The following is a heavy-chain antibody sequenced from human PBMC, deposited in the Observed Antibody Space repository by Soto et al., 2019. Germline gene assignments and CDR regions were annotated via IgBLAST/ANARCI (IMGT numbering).Heavy chain of an antibody. V-gene: IGHV1-2*06. CDR1: GYIFTDYY. D-gene: IGHD5-12*01. CDR2: LNPNSGGT. CDR3: ARHSGYDYVFDY. Sequence: ASVKVSCKASGYIFTDYYMHWVRPAPGQELGWMGRLNPNSGGTNYAQKFQGRVTMTRDTCSSTAYTELSSLRFDDTAVYYCARHSGYDYVFDYRGKGTLVTVSS. J-gene: IGHJ4*02.